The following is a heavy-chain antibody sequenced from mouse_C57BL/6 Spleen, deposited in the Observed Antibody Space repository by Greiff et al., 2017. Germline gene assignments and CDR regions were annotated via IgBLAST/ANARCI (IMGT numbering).Heavy chain of an antibody. CDR2: ISSGSSTI. CDR1: GFTFSDYG. J-gene: IGHJ1*03. V-gene: IGHV5-17*01. CDR3: ARPGGNYWYFDV. D-gene: IGHD2-1*01. Sequence: LQLKEPGRGLVKPGGSLKPSCAASGFTFSDYGMHWVRQAPEKGLEWVAYISSGSSTIYYADTVKGRFTISRDTAKNTLYLQMARLRSEDTAIYYCARPGGNYWYFDVWGTGTTVTDSS.